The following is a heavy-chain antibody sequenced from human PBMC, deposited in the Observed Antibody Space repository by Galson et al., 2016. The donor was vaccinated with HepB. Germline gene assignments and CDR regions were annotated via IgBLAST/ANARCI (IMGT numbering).Heavy chain of an antibody. CDR3: VRGGVSSVYYHPNNFDF. D-gene: IGHD3-22*01. CDR2: INLNSGGT. J-gene: IGHJ4*02. V-gene: IGHV1-2*06. CDR1: GYTFPAYY. Sequence: SVKVSCKASGYTFPAYYMHWVRQAPGQGLEWMGRINLNSGGTNYEQKFLGRVTMTRDTSISTAYMELNSLKSGDTAVYFCVRGGVSSVYYHPNNFDFWGQGTPVTVSS.